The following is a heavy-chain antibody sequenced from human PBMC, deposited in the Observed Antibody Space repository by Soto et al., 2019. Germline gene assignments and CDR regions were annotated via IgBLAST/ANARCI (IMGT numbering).Heavy chain of an antibody. CDR3: AKAILDSSGWYKIPRVDV. D-gene: IGHD6-19*01. V-gene: IGHV3-23*01. CDR1: GFTFSSYA. Sequence: GGSLRLSCAASGFTFSSYAMSWVRQAPGKGLEWVSAISGSGGSTYYADSVRGRFTISRDNSKNTLYLQMNSLRAEDTAVYYCAKAILDSSGWYKIPRVDVWGQGTKVTVSS. CDR2: ISGSGGST. J-gene: IGHJ6*02.